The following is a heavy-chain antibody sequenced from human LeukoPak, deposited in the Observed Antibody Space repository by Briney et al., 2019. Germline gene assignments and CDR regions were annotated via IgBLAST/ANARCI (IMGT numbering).Heavy chain of an antibody. D-gene: IGHD2-2*01. Sequence: PGGSLRLSCAASGFTFSSYWMSWVRQAPGKGLEWVANIKQDGSEKYYVNSVRGRFSISRDNAKNSLYLQMNSLRAEDTAVYYCAREHCSSSSCHLDYWDQGTLVTVSS. J-gene: IGHJ4*02. CDR2: IKQDGSEK. CDR3: AREHCSSSSCHLDY. CDR1: GFTFSSYW. V-gene: IGHV3-7*01.